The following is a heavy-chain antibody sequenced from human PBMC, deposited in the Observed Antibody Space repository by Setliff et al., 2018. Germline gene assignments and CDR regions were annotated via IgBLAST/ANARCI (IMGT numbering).Heavy chain of an antibody. Sequence: PGGSLRLSCAASGFTFSNAWMSWVRQAPGKGLEWVGRIKSKTDGGTIDYAAPVKGRFTISRDDSKNTLYLKMHSLKTEDTAVYYCTTAPLAAASTCWGQGTLVTVSS. CDR1: GFTFSNAW. D-gene: IGHD6-13*01. CDR2: IKSKTDGGTI. V-gene: IGHV3-15*01. CDR3: TTAPLAAASTC. J-gene: IGHJ4*02.